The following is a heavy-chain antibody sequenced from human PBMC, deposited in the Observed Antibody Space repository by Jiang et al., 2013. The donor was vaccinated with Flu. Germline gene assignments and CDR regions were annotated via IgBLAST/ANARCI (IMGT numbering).Heavy chain of an antibody. CDR2: IHYSGST. D-gene: IGHD6-13*01. V-gene: IGHV4-59*12. CDR3: ARYIAASANFDY. Sequence: GLVKPSETLSLTCTVSGGSISTSYWTWIRQPPGKGLEWIGYIHYSGSTNYSPSLKSRVAMSVDTSKNQFSLKLSSVTAADTAVYYCARYIAASANFDYWGQGTLVTVSS. CDR1: GGSISTSY. J-gene: IGHJ4*02.